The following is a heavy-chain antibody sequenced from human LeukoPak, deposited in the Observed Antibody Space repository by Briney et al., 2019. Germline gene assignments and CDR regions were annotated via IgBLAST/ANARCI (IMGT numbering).Heavy chain of an antibody. CDR2: LDGDSGRT. J-gene: IGHJ3*01. V-gene: IGHV3-23*01. Sequence: GGSLRLSCAGSGFTFSDFWMTWVRQTPGRGLEWVSGLDGDSGRTYYADSVKGRFTVSRDNSQNTLYLQMSSLRDEDTAVYYCAKDITLGDGRLAFDFWGQGTLVTVSS. CDR1: GFTFSDFW. D-gene: IGHD3-16*01. CDR3: AKDITLGDGRLAFDF.